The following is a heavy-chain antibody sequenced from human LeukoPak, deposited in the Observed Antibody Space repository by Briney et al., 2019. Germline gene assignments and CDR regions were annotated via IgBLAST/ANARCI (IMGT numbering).Heavy chain of an antibody. D-gene: IGHD1-26*01. J-gene: IGHJ5*02. V-gene: IGHV4-59*01. CDR1: GGSISSYY. CDR3: ARGIIVGATWGENDNWFDP. Sequence: PSETLSLTCTVSGGSISSYYWSWIRQPPEKGLEWIGYIYYSGNTNYNPSLKSRVTISVDTSKNQFSLKLSSVTAADTAVYYCARGIIVGATWGENDNWFDPWGQGTLVTVSS. CDR2: IYYSGNT.